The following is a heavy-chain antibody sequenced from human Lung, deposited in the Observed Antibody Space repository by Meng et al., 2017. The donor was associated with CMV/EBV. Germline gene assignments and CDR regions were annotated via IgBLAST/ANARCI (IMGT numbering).Heavy chain of an antibody. CDR2: ISAFNGGT. D-gene: IGHD4-11*01. CDR3: VRDRYSNIDY. Sequence: SCKASGYPFTRYGISWVRQAPGQGLEWMGWISAFNGGTIYAEKVQGRVTMTTDTSTTTAYMELRSLRSDDTAMYYCVRDRYSNIDYWGQGTLVTVSS. J-gene: IGHJ4*02. CDR1: GYPFTRYG. V-gene: IGHV1-18*01.